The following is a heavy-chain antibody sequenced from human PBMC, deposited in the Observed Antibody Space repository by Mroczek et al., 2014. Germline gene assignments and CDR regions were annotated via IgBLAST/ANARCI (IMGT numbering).Heavy chain of an antibody. CDR3: AKGRVLQLWSPVDY. CDR1: GFTFSSYG. CDR2: ISYDGSNK. V-gene: IGHV3-30*18. Sequence: QVQLQESGGGVVQPGRSLRLSCAASGFTFSSYGMHWVRQAPGKGLEWVAVISYDGSNKYYADSVKGRFTISRDNSKNTLYLQMNSLRAEDTAVYYCAKGRVLQLWSPVDYWGQGTLVTVSS. J-gene: IGHJ4*02. D-gene: IGHD5-18*01.